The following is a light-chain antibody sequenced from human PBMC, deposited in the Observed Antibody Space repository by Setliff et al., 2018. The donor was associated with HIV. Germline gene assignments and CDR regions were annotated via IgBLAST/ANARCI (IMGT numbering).Light chain of an antibody. CDR1: NIGSKS. V-gene: IGLV3-21*04. CDR3: QVWDSSSDHPGYV. J-gene: IGLJ1*01. CDR2: YDS. Sequence: SYELTQPPSVSVAPGKTARITCGGNNIGSKSVHWYQQKPGQAPVLVSYYDSDRPSGIPERFSGSNSGNTAALTISWVEAGDEADYYCQVWDSSSDHPGYVFGTGTKVTVL.